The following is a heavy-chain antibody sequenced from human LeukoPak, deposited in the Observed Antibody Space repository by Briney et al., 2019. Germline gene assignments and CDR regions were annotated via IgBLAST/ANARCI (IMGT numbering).Heavy chain of an antibody. Sequence: SETLSLTCAVYGGSFSGYYWSWIRQPPGKGLEWIGEINHSGSTNYNPSLKSRVTISVDTSKNQFSLKLSSVTAADTAVYYCARFHGGRDFWWWDYWGQGTLVTVSS. D-gene: IGHD2-21*01. V-gene: IGHV4-34*01. CDR2: INHSGST. CDR1: GGSFSGYY. CDR3: ARFHGGRDFWWWDY. J-gene: IGHJ4*02.